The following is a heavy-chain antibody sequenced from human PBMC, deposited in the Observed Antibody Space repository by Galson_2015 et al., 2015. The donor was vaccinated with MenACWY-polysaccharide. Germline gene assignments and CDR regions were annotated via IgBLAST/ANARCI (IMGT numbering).Heavy chain of an antibody. CDR2: IKQDGSEK. CDR1: GFTFSSYW. Sequence: SLRLSCAASGFTFSSYWMSWVRQAPGKGLEWVANIKQDGSEKYYVDSVKGRFTISRDNAKNSLYLRMNSLRAEDTAVYYRARALGYSYQNYYDSSGYYGYFDYWGQGTLVTVSS. CDR3: ARALGYSYQNYYDSSGYYGYFDY. V-gene: IGHV3-7*01. J-gene: IGHJ4*02. D-gene: IGHD3-22*01.